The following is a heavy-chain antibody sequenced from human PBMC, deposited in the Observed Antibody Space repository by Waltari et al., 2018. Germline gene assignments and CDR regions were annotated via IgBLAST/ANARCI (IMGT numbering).Heavy chain of an antibody. Sequence: EVQLVESGGGLVQPGGSLRLSCVASGVTFSIYWMSWVRQAPGKGLEWVANIKEDGSEKYYVDSVKGRFTVSRDNAKNSLYLQMNSLRAEDTAVYYCGRFTRGRNSDYWGPGTLLTVSS. J-gene: IGHJ4*02. V-gene: IGHV3-7*01. CDR3: GRFTRGRNSDY. CDR2: IKEDGSEK. CDR1: GVTFSIYW. D-gene: IGHD1-26*01.